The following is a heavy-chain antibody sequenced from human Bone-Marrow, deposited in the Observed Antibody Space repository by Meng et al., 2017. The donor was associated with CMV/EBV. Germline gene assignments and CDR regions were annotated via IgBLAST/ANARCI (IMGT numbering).Heavy chain of an antibody. CDR1: GFTFSSYS. CDR2: ISSSSSYI. D-gene: IGHD2-2*02. J-gene: IGHJ4*02. Sequence: GGSLRLSCAASGFTFSSYSMNWVRQAPGKGLEWVSSISSSSSYIYYADSVKGRFTISRDNAKNSLYLQMNSLRAEDTAVYYCAKEGCGTSCYSRGIGAFDYWGKGTLVTVSS. V-gene: IGHV3-21*01. CDR3: AKEGCGTSCYSRGIGAFDY.